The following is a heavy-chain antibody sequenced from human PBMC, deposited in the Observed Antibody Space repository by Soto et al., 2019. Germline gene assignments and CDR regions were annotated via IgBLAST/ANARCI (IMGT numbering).Heavy chain of an antibody. CDR3: ARTTIFGVVIDYYYMDV. Sequence: ASVKVSCKASGYTFTSYYMHWVRQAPGQGLEWMGIINPSGGSTSYAQKFQGRVTMTRDTSTSTVYMELSSLRSEDTAVYYCARTTIFGVVIDYYYMDVWGKGTTVTAP. V-gene: IGHV1-46*03. D-gene: IGHD3-3*01. CDR1: GYTFTSYY. J-gene: IGHJ6*03. CDR2: INPSGGST.